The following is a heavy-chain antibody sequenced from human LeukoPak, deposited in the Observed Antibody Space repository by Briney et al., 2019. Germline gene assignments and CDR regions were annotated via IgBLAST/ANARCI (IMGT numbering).Heavy chain of an antibody. V-gene: IGHV3-48*01. CDR3: ARDLGYSGYVMSY. CDR1: GFTFSSYG. D-gene: IGHD5-12*01. Sequence: GGSLRLSCIASGFTFSSYGKNWVRQAPGKGLEWVSYIGSGSQNIYYADSVKGRFSISRDNAKKTLFLQMNSLRAEDTAVYYCARDLGYSGYVMSYGGQGTLVTVSS. J-gene: IGHJ4*02. CDR2: IGSGSQNI.